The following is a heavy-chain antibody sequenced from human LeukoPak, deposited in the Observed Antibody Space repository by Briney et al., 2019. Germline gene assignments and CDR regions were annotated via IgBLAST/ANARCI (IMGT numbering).Heavy chain of an antibody. CDR1: GGSFSGYY. CDR3: ARYKRASGRLLYYFDY. V-gene: IGHV4-34*01. CDR2: INHSGST. Sequence: SETLSLTCAVYGGSFSGYYWSWIRQPPGKGLEWIGEINHSGSTNYNPSLKSRVTISVDTSKNQFSLKLSSVTAADTAVYYCARYKRASGRLLYYFDYWGQGTLVTVSS. J-gene: IGHJ4*02. D-gene: IGHD6-19*01.